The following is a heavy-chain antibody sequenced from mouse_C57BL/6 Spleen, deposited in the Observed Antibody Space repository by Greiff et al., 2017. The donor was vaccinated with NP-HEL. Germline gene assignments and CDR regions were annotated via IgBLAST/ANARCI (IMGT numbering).Heavy chain of an antibody. J-gene: IGHJ3*01. CDR1: GFTFSSYA. D-gene: IGHD2-3*01. V-gene: IGHV5-4*01. CDR2: ISDGGSYT. CDR3: ARSEDGYYGFAY. Sequence: EVQLQQSGGGLVKPGGSLKLSCAASGFTFSSYAMSWVRQTPEKRLEWVATISDGGSYTYYPDNVKGRFTISRDNAKNNLYLQMSHLKSEDTAMYYCARSEDGYYGFAYWGQGTLVTVSA.